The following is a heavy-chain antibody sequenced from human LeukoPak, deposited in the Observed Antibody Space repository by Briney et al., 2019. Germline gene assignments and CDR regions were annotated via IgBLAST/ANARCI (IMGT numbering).Heavy chain of an antibody. D-gene: IGHD6-6*01. Sequence: SETLSLTCTVSGGSISSYYWSWIRQPPGKGLEWIGYIYYSGSTNYNPSLKSRVTISVDTSKNQFSLKLSSVTAADTAVYYCARPLYSSSVDAFDIWGQGTMVTVSS. J-gene: IGHJ3*02. CDR1: GGSISSYY. V-gene: IGHV4-59*08. CDR3: ARPLYSSSVDAFDI. CDR2: IYYSGST.